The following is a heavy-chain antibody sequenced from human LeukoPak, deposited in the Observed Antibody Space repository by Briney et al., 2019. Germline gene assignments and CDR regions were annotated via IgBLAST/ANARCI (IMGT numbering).Heavy chain of an antibody. Sequence: GGSLRLSCAAPGITFSSYAMTWVRQAPGKGLVWVSQINTDGNSTTYADSVKGRFTVSRDNAKNTLYLQMNSLRAEDTAVYYCARELASGDWGQGTLVTVSS. CDR2: INTDGNST. D-gene: IGHD6-13*01. CDR1: GITFSSYA. J-gene: IGHJ4*02. V-gene: IGHV3-74*01. CDR3: ARELASGD.